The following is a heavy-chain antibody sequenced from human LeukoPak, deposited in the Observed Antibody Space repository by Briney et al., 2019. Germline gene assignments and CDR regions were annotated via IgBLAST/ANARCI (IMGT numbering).Heavy chain of an antibody. CDR1: GFTFSSYA. CDR2: ISYDGSNK. V-gene: IGHV3-30-3*01. J-gene: IGHJ4*02. CDR3: AREWFGELWTFDY. D-gene: IGHD3-10*01. Sequence: GGSLRLSCAASGFTFSSYAMHWARQAPGKGLEWVAVISYDGSNKYYADSVKGRFTISRDNSKNTLYLQMNSLRAEDTAVYYCAREWFGELWTFDYWGQGTLVTVSS.